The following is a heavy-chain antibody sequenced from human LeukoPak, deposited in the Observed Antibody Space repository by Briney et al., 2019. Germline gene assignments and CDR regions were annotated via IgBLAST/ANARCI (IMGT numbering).Heavy chain of an antibody. Sequence: KPSETLSLTCTVSGGSISSYYWSWIRQPPGKGLEWIGYIFYSGSTNYNPSLKRRATISADTSKSQSSLKLSSVTAADTAVYYWARATDYYDSSGYTQHPDNWFDPWGQGTLVTVSS. CDR1: GGSISSYY. D-gene: IGHD3-22*01. J-gene: IGHJ5*02. CDR2: IFYSGST. CDR3: ARATDYYDSSGYTQHPDNWFDP. V-gene: IGHV4-59*01.